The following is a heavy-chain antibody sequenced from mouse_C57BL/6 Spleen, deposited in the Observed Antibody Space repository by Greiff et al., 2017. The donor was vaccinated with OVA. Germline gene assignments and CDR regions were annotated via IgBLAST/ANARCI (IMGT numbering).Heavy chain of an antibody. Sequence: EVQLQQSGPELVKPGASVKISCKASGYTFTDYYMNWVKQSHGKSLEWIGDINPNNGGTSYNQKFKGKATLTVDKSSSTAYMELRSLTSEDSAVYYCARGGYGNHEGAMDYWGQGTSVTVSS. CDR2: INPNNGGT. J-gene: IGHJ4*01. V-gene: IGHV1-26*01. D-gene: IGHD2-10*02. CDR3: ARGGYGNHEGAMDY. CDR1: GYTFTDYY.